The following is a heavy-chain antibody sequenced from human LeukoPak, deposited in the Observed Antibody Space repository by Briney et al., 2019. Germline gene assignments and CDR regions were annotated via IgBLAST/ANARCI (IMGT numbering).Heavy chain of an antibody. CDR3: AKRVGYSYGRDDY. CDR2: ISGSGGST. V-gene: IGHV3-23*01. CDR1: GLTFSSYA. J-gene: IGHJ4*02. Sequence: GGSLRLSCAASGLTFSSYAMSWVRQAPGKGLEWVSAISGSGGSTYYADSVKGRFTISRDNSKNTLYLQMNSLRAEDTAVYYCAKRVGYSYGRDDYWGQGTLVTVSS. D-gene: IGHD5-18*01.